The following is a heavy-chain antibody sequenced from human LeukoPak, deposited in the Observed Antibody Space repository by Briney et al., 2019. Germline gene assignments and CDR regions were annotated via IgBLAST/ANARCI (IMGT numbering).Heavy chain of an antibody. CDR2: ISSSSSYI. CDR3: ARDPVYDSSDSYFDY. J-gene: IGHJ4*02. V-gene: IGHV3-21*04. D-gene: IGHD3-22*01. CDR1: GFTFSSYS. Sequence: AGGSLRLSCAASGFTFSSYSMNWVRQAPGKGLEWVSSISSSSSYIYYADSVEGRFTISRDNAKNSLYLQMNSLRAEDTAVYYCARDPVYDSSDSYFDYWGQGTLVTVSS.